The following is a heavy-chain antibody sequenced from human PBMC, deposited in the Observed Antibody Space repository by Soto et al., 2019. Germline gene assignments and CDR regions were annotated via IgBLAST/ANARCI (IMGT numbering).Heavy chain of an antibody. Sequence: QAQLVQSGAEVKKPGASVKVSCKVSGYTLTELSMHWVRQAPGKGLEWMGGFDPEDGETIYAQKFQGRVTMTEDTSTDTAYMELSRLRSEDTAVYYCATKGRWYVGYYYYGMDVWGQGTTVTVSS. D-gene: IGHD6-13*01. J-gene: IGHJ6*02. CDR3: ATKGRWYVGYYYYGMDV. CDR2: FDPEDGET. CDR1: GYTLTELS. V-gene: IGHV1-24*01.